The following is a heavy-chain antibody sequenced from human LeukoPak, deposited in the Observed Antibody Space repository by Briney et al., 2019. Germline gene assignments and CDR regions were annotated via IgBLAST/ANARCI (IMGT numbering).Heavy chain of an antibody. Sequence: GSLRLSCAASGFIFSSYSMNWVRQPPGKGLEWIGSIDFSGSTKYNPSLKSRVTISIDASKNQFSLKLSSVTAADTAVYYCARRAGAYSHPYDYWGQGTLVTVSS. CDR3: ARRAGAYSHPYDY. CDR1: GFIFSSYS. D-gene: IGHD4/OR15-4a*01. V-gene: IGHV4-59*01. J-gene: IGHJ4*02. CDR2: IDFSGST.